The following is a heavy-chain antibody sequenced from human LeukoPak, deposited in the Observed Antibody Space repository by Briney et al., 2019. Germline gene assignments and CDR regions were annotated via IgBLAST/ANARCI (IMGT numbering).Heavy chain of an antibody. Sequence: SETLSLTCAVYGGSFRGYYWGWIRQPPGKGLEWIGEINHSGSTNYNPSLKSRVTISVDTSKNQFSLKLSSVTAADTAVYYCARLSRKRQWSSKAHPSFDYWGQGTLVTVSS. V-gene: IGHV4-34*01. CDR2: INHSGST. CDR3: ARLSRKRQWSSKAHPSFDY. J-gene: IGHJ4*02. D-gene: IGHD6-19*01. CDR1: GGSFRGYY.